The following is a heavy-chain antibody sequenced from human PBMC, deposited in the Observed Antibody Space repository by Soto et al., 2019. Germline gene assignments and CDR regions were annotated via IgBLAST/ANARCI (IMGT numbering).Heavy chain of an antibody. CDR2: IIPFFGTA. CDR3: ARVVVTTVPASYYYAMDV. D-gene: IGHD4-17*01. CDR1: GGTFSSYA. Sequence: QVQLVQSGAEVKKPGSSVTVSCKASGGTFSSYAISWVRQAPGQGLEWMGRIIPFFGTANYAQKFQGRVTISADESTSTAYMYLTSLRSEDMAIYYCARVVVTTVPASYYYAMDVWGQGTTVTVSS. J-gene: IGHJ6*02. V-gene: IGHV1-69*18.